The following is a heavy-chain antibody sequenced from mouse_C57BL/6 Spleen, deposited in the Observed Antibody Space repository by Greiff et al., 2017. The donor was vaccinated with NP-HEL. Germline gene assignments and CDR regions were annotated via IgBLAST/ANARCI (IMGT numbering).Heavy chain of an antibody. D-gene: IGHD3-2*02. CDR1: GFTFSSYA. CDR2: ISDGGSYT. V-gene: IGHV5-4*01. CDR3: ARTAQATTSPFAY. Sequence: DVQLVESGGGLVKPGGSLKLSCAASGFTFSSYAMSWVRQTPEKRLEWVATISDGGSYTYYPDNVKGRFTISRDNAKNNLYLQMSHLKSEDTAMYYCARTAQATTSPFAYWGQGTLVTVSA. J-gene: IGHJ3*01.